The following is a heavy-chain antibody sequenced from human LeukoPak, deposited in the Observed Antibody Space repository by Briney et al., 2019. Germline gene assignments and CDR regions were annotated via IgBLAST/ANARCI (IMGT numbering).Heavy chain of an antibody. V-gene: IGHV3-21*01. D-gene: IGHD6-13*01. CDR1: GFAFSSYS. CDR3: ARTGVSSSWYGDY. CDR2: ISSSSSYI. Sequence: GGSLRLSCAASGFAFSSYSMNWVRQAPGKGLEWVSSISSSSSYIYYADSVKGRFTISRDNAKNSLYLQMNSLRAEDTAVYYCARTGVSSSWYGDYWGQGTPVTVSS. J-gene: IGHJ4*02.